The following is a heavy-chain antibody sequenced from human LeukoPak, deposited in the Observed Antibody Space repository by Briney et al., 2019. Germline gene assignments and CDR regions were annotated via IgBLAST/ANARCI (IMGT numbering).Heavy chain of an antibody. J-gene: IGHJ5*02. Sequence: GGSLRLSCAASGFTFSSYGMHWVRQAPGKGLEWVAFIRYDGSNKYYADSVKGRFTISRDNSKNTLYLQMNSLRAEDTAVYYCARGGYSSSWYPGGNWFDPWGQGTLVTVSS. V-gene: IGHV3-30*02. CDR1: GFTFSSYG. CDR3: ARGGYSSSWYPGGNWFDP. CDR2: IRYDGSNK. D-gene: IGHD6-13*01.